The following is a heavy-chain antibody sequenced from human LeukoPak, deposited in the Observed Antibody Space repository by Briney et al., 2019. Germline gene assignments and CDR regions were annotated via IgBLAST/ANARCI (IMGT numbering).Heavy chain of an antibody. CDR3: AKDLLGGDSGSYYEVGELGMDV. CDR1: GFTFSDYY. J-gene: IGHJ6*02. CDR2: ISYDGSNK. D-gene: IGHD1-26*01. V-gene: IGHV3-30*18. Sequence: GGSLRLSCAASGFTFSDYYMNWVRQAPGKGLEWVAVISYDGSNKYYADSVKGRFTISRDKSKNTLYLQMNSLRAEDTAVYYCAKDLLGGDSGSYYEVGELGMDVWGQGTTVTVSS.